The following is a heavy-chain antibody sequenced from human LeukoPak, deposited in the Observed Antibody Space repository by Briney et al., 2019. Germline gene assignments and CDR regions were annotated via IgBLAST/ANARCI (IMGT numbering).Heavy chain of an antibody. CDR3: AREYYYDGSGYYSDY. CDR2: ISGSGGST. Sequence: GGSLRLSCAASGFTFSSYAMSWVRQAPGKGLEWVSAISGSGGSTYYADSVKGRFTISRDNSKNTLYLQMNSLRAEDTAVYYGAREYYYDGSGYYSDYWGQGTLVTVSS. V-gene: IGHV3-23*01. D-gene: IGHD3-22*01. J-gene: IGHJ4*02. CDR1: GFTFSSYA.